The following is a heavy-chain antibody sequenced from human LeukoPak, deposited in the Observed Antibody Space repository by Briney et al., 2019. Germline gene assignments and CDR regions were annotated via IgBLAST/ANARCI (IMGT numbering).Heavy chain of an antibody. V-gene: IGHV3-33*01. D-gene: IGHD2-2*01. J-gene: IGHJ5*01. CDR2: IWYDGSNK. CDR3: ARQELVVVPAAILKFSGWFDS. CDR1: GFTFSSYG. Sequence: GGSLRPSCAASGFTFSSYGMHWVHQAPGKGLEWVAVIWYDGSNKYYADSVKGRFTISRDNSKNTLYLQMNSLRAEDTAVYYCARQELVVVPAAILKFSGWFDSWGQGTLVTVSS.